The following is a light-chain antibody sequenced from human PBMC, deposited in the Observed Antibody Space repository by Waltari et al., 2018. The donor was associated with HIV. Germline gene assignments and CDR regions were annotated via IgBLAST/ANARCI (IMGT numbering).Light chain of an antibody. J-gene: IGLJ1*01. V-gene: IGLV2-23*02. CDR1: SSNVGSDDL. CDR2: EVT. CDR3: CSCPRSGIRYV. Sequence: QSALTQPASVSGSPGQSITISCTGTSSNVGSDDLVSWYQQHPGEAPKLLIYEVTKRPSGVANRFSGSKSGTTASLTISGLQAEDEADYYCCSCPRSGIRYVFGTGTKVTVL.